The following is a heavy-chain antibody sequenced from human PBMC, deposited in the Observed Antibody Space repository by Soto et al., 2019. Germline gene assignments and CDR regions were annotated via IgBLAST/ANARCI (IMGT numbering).Heavy chain of an antibody. CDR1: GGSISSYY. CDR3: ARGSAVADKYYFAY. D-gene: IGHD6-19*01. CDR2: IYYSGST. J-gene: IGHJ4*02. V-gene: IGHV4-59*01. Sequence: QVQLQESGPGLVKPSETLSLTCTVSGGSISSYYWSWIRQPPGKGLEWIGYIYYSGSTNYNPSLKRRVTIAVDTSKNQFSLKLSSVTAADTAVYYGARGSAVADKYYFAYWGQGPLVTVSS.